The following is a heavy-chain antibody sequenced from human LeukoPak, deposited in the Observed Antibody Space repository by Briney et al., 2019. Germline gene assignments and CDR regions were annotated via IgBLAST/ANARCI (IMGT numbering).Heavy chain of an antibody. CDR2: MNHSGST. J-gene: IGHJ6*03. Sequence: PSETLSLTCAVYGGSFSGYYWSWIRQPPGKGLEWIGEMNHSGSTNYNPSLKSRVTISVDTSKNQFSLKLSSVTAADTAVYYCATTGNVGFAVLKDYYYYMDVWGKGTTVTVSS. CDR3: ATTGNVGFAVLKDYYYYMDV. V-gene: IGHV4-34*01. D-gene: IGHD3-3*01. CDR1: GGSFSGYY.